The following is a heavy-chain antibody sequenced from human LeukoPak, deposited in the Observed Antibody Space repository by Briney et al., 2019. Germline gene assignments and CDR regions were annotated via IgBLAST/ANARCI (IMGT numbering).Heavy chain of an antibody. Sequence: SETLSLTCIVSGGSISSYYWSWIRQPPGKGLEWIGYIYYSGSTNYNPSLKSRVTISLDTSKNQFSLKLSSVTAADTAVYYCARLRSGGYYLPLDYWGQGTLVTVSS. J-gene: IGHJ4*02. CDR2: IYYSGST. CDR3: ARLRSGGYYLPLDY. CDR1: GGSISSYY. D-gene: IGHD3-3*01. V-gene: IGHV4-59*01.